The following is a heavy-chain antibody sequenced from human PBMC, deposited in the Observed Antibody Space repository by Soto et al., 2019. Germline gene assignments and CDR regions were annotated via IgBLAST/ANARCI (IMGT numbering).Heavy chain of an antibody. D-gene: IGHD1-7*01. J-gene: IGHJ4*02. CDR3: ARDNWNSY. Sequence: SGGSLRLSCAASGFTFNLYWMHWVRQAPGKGLVWVSRINPDGSSTTYADSVKGRFTISRDNSKNTVYLQMNGLGAEDTAIYYCARDNWNSYWGQGALVTVSS. CDR1: GFTFNLYW. V-gene: IGHV3-74*01. CDR2: INPDGSST.